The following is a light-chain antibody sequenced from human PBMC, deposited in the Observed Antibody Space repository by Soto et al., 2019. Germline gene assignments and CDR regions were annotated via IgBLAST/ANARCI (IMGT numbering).Light chain of an antibody. V-gene: IGKV1-39*01. CDR2: AAS. J-gene: IGKJ1*01. CDR3: QHYNSYSEA. CDR1: QSISSY. Sequence: DIQMTQSPSSLSASVGDRVTITCRASQSISSYLNYYHQKPGKAPKLLIFAASSLQSGVPSTFSGSGSGTEFTLTISSLQPDDFATYYCQHYNSYSEAFGQGTKVDIK.